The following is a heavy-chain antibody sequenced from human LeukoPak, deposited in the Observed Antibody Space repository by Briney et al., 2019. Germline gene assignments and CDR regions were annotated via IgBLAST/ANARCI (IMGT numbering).Heavy chain of an antibody. Sequence: PSETLSLTCAVYGGSFSGYYWSWIRQPPGKGLEWIGEINHSGSTNYNPSLKSRVTISVDTSKNQFSLKLSSVTAADTAVYYCARGNEVVPGSQFYFDYWGQGTLVTVSS. D-gene: IGHD3-10*01. CDR1: GGSFSGYY. J-gene: IGHJ4*02. V-gene: IGHV4-34*01. CDR3: ARGNEVVPGSQFYFDY. CDR2: INHSGST.